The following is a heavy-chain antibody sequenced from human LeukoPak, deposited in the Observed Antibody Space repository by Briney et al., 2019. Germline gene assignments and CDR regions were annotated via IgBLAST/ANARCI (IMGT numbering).Heavy chain of an antibody. CDR2: IYSGGGT. CDR1: GFTVSSNY. CDR3: ARGRYGQYGMDV. Sequence: GGSLRLSCEASGFTVSSNYMSWVRQAPGKGLEWVSVIYSGGGTYYADSVKGRFTISRDNSKNMLYLQMNSLRAEDTAVYYCARGRYGQYGMDVWAKGPRSPSP. D-gene: IGHD1-14*01. J-gene: IGHJ6*02. V-gene: IGHV3-66*01.